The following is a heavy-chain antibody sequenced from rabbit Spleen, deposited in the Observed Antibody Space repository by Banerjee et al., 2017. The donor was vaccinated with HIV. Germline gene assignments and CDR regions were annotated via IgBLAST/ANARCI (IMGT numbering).Heavy chain of an antibody. CDR3: ARDAATSFSSYGMDL. CDR2: IDVGSSGFT. CDR1: GVSFSFSNY. Sequence: VESGGDLVKPGAPLTLTCTASGVSFSFSNYMCWVRQAPGKGLEWIGCIDVGSSGFTYFANWAKGLFTISKTSSTTVTLQMTSLTAADTATYFCARDAATSFSSYGMDLWGPGTLVTVS. J-gene: IGHJ6*01. V-gene: IGHV1S40*01. D-gene: IGHD8-1*01.